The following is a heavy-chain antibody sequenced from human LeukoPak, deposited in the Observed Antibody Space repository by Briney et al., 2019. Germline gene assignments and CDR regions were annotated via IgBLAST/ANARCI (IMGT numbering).Heavy chain of an antibody. CDR3: ARDSTAAPISYMDV. D-gene: IGHD6-6*01. Sequence: PGGSLTLSCAASGFIFDDYGMHWVRQAPGKGLEWVSGISWNRGSKEYADCVKGRFTISRDNDKNSLYLQMNSLRVEDMALYFCARDSTAAPISYMDVWGKGTTVTVSS. CDR1: GFIFDDYG. CDR2: ISWNRGSK. J-gene: IGHJ6*03. V-gene: IGHV3-9*03.